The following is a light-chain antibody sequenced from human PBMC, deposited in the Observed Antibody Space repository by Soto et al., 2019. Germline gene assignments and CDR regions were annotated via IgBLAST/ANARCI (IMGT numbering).Light chain of an antibody. V-gene: IGKV1-39*01. CDR3: QQTFSTPFT. Sequence: DIQMTQSPSSLSASVGDRVTITCRASQNIISYLTWYQQKPVKAPKLLIYAASSLQSGVPSRFSGSGSETDFTLTISSLQPEDFAPYYCQQTFSTPFTFGPGTKVDIK. CDR2: AAS. CDR1: QNIISY. J-gene: IGKJ3*01.